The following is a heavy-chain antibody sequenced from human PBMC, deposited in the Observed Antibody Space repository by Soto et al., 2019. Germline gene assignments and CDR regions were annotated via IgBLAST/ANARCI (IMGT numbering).Heavy chain of an antibody. V-gene: IGHV4-59*01. D-gene: IGHD3-22*01. Sequence: SETLSLTCTVSGGSIRSYYWSWIRQPPGKGLELIGYIYYSGSTNYSPAIKSRVTMSVDTSKNQFSLKLSSVTAADTAVYYCARKYYYDSSGYYPAAFDIWGQGTMVTVSS. CDR3: ARKYYYDSSGYYPAAFDI. CDR2: IYYSGST. J-gene: IGHJ3*02. CDR1: GGSIRSYY.